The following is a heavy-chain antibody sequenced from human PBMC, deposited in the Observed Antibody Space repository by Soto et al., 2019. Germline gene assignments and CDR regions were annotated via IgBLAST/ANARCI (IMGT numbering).Heavy chain of an antibody. CDR2: IYPGDSDT. Sequence: PGESLKISCNGSGYSFTSYWLGWVRQMPGKGLEWMGIIYPGDSDTRYSPPFQGQVTISADKSISTAYLQWSSLKASDTAMYYCARHGVARCSSFCCPGDDYYGIYVCALRTTVPVS. D-gene: IGHD2-2*01. CDR1: GYSFTSYW. V-gene: IGHV5-51*01. CDR3: ARHGVARCSSFCCPGDDYYGIYV. J-gene: IGHJ6*02.